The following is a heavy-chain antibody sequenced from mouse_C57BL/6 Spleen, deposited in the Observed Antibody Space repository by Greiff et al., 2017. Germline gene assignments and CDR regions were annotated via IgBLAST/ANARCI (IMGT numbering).Heavy chain of an antibody. V-gene: IGHV6-3*01. CDR1: GFTFSNYW. CDR2: IRLKSDNYAT. J-gene: IGHJ2*01. CDR3: TRGYGSGFDY. D-gene: IGHD1-1*01. Sequence: EVKLMESGGGLVQPGGSMKLSCVASGFTFSNYWMNWVRPSPEKGLEWVAQIRLKSDNYATHYAESVKGRFTISRDDSKSSVYLQMNNLRAEDTGIYYCTRGYGSGFDYWGQGTTLTVSS.